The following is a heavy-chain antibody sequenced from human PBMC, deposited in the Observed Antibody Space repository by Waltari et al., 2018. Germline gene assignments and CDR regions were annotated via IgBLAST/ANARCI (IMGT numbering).Heavy chain of an antibody. J-gene: IGHJ4*02. CDR3: ARTFEGATIPLGLGGVDY. D-gene: IGHD1-26*01. CDR1: GGSISSSSYY. V-gene: IGHV4-39*01. Sequence: QLQLQESGPGLVKPSETLSLTCTVSGGSISSSSYYWGWIRQPPGKGLGWIGSIYYSGSTYYNPSLKSRVTISVDTSKTQFSLKLSSVTAADTAVYYCARTFEGATIPLGLGGVDYWGQGTLVTVSS. CDR2: IYYSGST.